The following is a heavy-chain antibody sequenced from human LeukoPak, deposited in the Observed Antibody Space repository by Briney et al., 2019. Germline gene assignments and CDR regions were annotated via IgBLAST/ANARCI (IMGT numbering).Heavy chain of an antibody. D-gene: IGHD3-10*01. Sequence: SETLSLTCVVSGDSLSGYYRSWIRQPPRKGLEFIGEINDSGTTNYNPSLKSRVTISVDMSKNKFSLKLTSVTAADTGLYYCASSYIVRGVIWEDYWGQGTLVTVSS. CDR2: INDSGTT. V-gene: IGHV4-34*01. J-gene: IGHJ4*02. CDR3: ASSYIVRGVIWEDY. CDR1: GDSLSGYY.